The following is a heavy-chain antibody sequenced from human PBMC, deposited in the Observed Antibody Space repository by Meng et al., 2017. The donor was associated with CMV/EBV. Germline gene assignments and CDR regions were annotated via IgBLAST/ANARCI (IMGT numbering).Heavy chain of an antibody. CDR2: IIPILGIA. J-gene: IGHJ6*02. V-gene: IGHV1-69*10. Sequence: SVKVSCKASGGTFSSYAISWVRQAPGQGLEWMGGIIPILGIANYAQKFQGRVTITADKSTSTAYMELSSLRSEDTAVYYCARDLLGYCSSTSCRHYYYYYGMDVWGQGTTVT. CDR1: GGTFSSYA. D-gene: IGHD2-2*01. CDR3: ARDLLGYCSSTSCRHYYYYYGMDV.